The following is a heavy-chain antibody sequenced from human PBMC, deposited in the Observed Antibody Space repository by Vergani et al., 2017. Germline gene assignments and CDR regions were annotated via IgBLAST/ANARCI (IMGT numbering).Heavy chain of an antibody. Sequence: EVQLVESGGGLVQPGGSLRLSCAASGFTFSSYEMNWVRQAPGKGLEWVSYISSSGSTIYYADSVKGRFTISRDNAKNSLYLQMNSLRAEDTAVYYCARGSVAAAYYYYGMDVWGQGTTVTVSS. CDR3: ARGSVAAAYYYYGMDV. CDR1: GFTFSSYE. V-gene: IGHV3-48*03. J-gene: IGHJ6*02. CDR2: ISSSGSTI. D-gene: IGHD6-19*01.